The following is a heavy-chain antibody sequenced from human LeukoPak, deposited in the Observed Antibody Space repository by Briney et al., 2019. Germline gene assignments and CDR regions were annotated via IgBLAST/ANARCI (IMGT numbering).Heavy chain of an antibody. CDR2: MNPNSGNT. J-gene: IGHJ4*02. CDR1: GYTFTSYD. CDR3: ASERMVRGEFTSLYYFDY. D-gene: IGHD3-10*01. Sequence: ASVKVSCKASGYTFTSYDINWVRRATGQGLEWMGWMNPNSGNTGYAQKFQGRVTMTRNTSISTAYMELSSLRSEDTAVYYCASERMVRGEFTSLYYFDYWGQGTLVTVSS. V-gene: IGHV1-8*01.